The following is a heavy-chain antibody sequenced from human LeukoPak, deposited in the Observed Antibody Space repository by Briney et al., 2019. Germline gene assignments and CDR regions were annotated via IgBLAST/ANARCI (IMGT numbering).Heavy chain of an antibody. J-gene: IGHJ4*02. CDR2: INAGNGNT. CDR3: ARPSSGYFPADY. D-gene: IGHD3-22*01. CDR1: GYTFTSYA. Sequence: ASVKVSCKASGYTFTSYAMHWVRQAPGQRLEWMGWINAGNGNTKYSQKFQGRVTITRDTSASTAYMELSSLRSEDTAVYYCARPSSGYFPADYWGQGTLVTVSS. V-gene: IGHV1-3*01.